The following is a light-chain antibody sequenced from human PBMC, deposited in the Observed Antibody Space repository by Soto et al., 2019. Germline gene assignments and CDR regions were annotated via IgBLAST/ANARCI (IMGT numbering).Light chain of an antibody. CDR3: QQYDNLPIT. Sequence: DIQMTQSPSSLSASIGARVTITSRASQSIYIYLNWYQQKPGKAPKLMIYDASNLETGVPSRFSGSGSGTDFTFTISSLQPEDIETYYCQQYDNLPITFGQGTRLEIK. CDR1: QSIYIY. CDR2: DAS. J-gene: IGKJ5*01. V-gene: IGKV1-33*01.